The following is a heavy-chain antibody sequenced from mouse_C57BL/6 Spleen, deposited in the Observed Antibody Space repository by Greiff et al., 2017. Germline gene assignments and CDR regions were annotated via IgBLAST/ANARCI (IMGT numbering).Heavy chain of an antibody. D-gene: IGHD1-1*02. Sequence: QVQLKESGPGLVAPSQSLSITCTVSGFSLTSYAISWVRQPPGKGLEWLGVIWTGGGTHYNSALKSRLSSSKDNSKSQVFLKMNSLRTDDTARYYCARSGFGYYAMDYWGQGTSVTVSS. CDR3: ARSGFGYYAMDY. J-gene: IGHJ4*01. CDR2: IWTGGGT. CDR1: GFSLTSYA. V-gene: IGHV2-9-1*01.